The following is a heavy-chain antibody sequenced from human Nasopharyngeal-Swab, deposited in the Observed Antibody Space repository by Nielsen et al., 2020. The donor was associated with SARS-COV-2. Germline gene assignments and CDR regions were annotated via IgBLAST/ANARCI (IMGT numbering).Heavy chain of an antibody. Sequence: GESLKISCAASGFTFSRYTMHWVRQAPGKGLEWVAVISYDGSNKYYADSVKGRFTISRDISKNTLYLQMNSLRAEETAVFYCASTPLDSSGYYYAFPYWGRGTLVTVSS. CDR2: ISYDGSNK. J-gene: IGHJ4*02. V-gene: IGHV3-30-3*01. D-gene: IGHD3-22*01. CDR1: GFTFSRYT. CDR3: ASTPLDSSGYYYAFPY.